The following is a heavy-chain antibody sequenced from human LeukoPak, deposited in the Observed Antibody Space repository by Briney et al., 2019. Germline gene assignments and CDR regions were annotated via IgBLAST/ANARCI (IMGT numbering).Heavy chain of an antibody. Sequence: GGSLRLSCAASGFTFSSYAMHWVRQAPGKGLEWVAVIWYDGSNKYYADSVKGRFTISRDNSKNTLYLQMNSLRAEDTAVYYCARAAIAATIGDAFDIWGQGTMVTVSS. D-gene: IGHD6-13*01. CDR1: GFTFSSYA. CDR3: ARAAIAATIGDAFDI. CDR2: IWYDGSNK. V-gene: IGHV3-33*08. J-gene: IGHJ3*02.